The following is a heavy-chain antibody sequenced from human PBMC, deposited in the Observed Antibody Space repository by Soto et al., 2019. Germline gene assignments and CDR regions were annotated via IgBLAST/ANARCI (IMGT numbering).Heavy chain of an antibody. CDR2: TYYRSKWYN. J-gene: IGHJ4*02. Sequence: PSQTLSLTCAISGDSVSSNSAAWNWIRQSPSRGLEWLGRTYYRSKWYNDYAVSVKSRITINPDTSKNQFSLQLNSVTPEDTAVYYCARDFGLYSSSWYHDFDYWGQGTLVTVSS. CDR1: GDSVSSNSAA. CDR3: ARDFGLYSSSWYHDFDY. D-gene: IGHD6-13*01. V-gene: IGHV6-1*01.